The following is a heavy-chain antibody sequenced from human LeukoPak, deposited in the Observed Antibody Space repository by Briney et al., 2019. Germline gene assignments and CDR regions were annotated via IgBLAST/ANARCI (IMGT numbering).Heavy chain of an antibody. J-gene: IGHJ4*02. CDR1: GFTFSSYS. V-gene: IGHV3-48*04. CDR3: AKDAELDY. Sequence: GGSLRLSCAASGFTFSSYSMNWVRQAPGKGLEWVSYISSSSSTIYYADSVQGRFTISRDNNKNSLYLQMNRLRAEDTALYYCAKDAELDYWGPGTLVTVST. CDR2: ISSSSSTI.